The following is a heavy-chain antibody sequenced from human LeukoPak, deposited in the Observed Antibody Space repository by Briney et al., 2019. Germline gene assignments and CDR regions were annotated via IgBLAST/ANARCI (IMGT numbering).Heavy chain of an antibody. CDR3: ATVAGTDWFDP. Sequence: ASVKVSCKVSGYTLTELSMHWVRPAPGKGREWVGGFDPEDGETIYAQKFQGRVTMTEDTSPDTAYMELSSLRSEDTAVYYCATVAGTDWFDPWGQGSLVTVSS. J-gene: IGHJ5*02. D-gene: IGHD6-19*01. V-gene: IGHV1-24*01. CDR1: GYTLTELS. CDR2: FDPEDGET.